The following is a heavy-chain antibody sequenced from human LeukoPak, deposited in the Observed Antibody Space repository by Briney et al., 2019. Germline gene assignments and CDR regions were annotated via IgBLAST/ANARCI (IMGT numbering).Heavy chain of an antibody. Sequence: GGSLRLSCAASGFTFSSYGMHWVRQAPGKGLEWVAFIRYDGSNNYYADSVKGRFTISRDNSTNTLYLQMNSLRAEDTAVYYWAKGGGALLQDAFDIWGQGTMVTVSS. CDR2: IRYDGSNN. CDR3: AKGGGALLQDAFDI. CDR1: GFTFSSYG. D-gene: IGHD2/OR15-2a*01. V-gene: IGHV3-30*02. J-gene: IGHJ3*02.